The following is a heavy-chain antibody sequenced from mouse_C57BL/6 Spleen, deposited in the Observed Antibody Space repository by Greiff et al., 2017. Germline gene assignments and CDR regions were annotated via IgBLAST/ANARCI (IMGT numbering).Heavy chain of an antibody. CDR2: IWGDGGT. V-gene: IGHV2-3*01. D-gene: IGHD4-1*01. CDR3: AKKPVGLGAMDY. CDR1: GFSLTSYG. Sequence: VKLVVSGPGLVAPSQSLSITCTFSGFSLTSYGVSWVRQPPGTGLEWLGVIWGDGGTNYHSALISRLSISKDNSNNQVFLKQNSLQTDDKTTYYCAKKPVGLGAMDYWGQGTSVTVSS. J-gene: IGHJ4*01.